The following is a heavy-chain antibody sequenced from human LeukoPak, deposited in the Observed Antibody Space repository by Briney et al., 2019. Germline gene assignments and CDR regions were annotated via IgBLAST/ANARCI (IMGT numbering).Heavy chain of an antibody. Sequence: ASVRVSCKASGYTFTSYGISWVRQAPGQGLEWMGWISAYNGNTNYAQKLQGRVTMTTDTSTSTAYMELRSLRSDDTAVYYCARQHSYDFWSGYYAYYYYYYMDVWGKGTTVTVSS. CDR3: ARQHSYDFWSGYYAYYYYYYMDV. J-gene: IGHJ6*03. CDR1: GYTFTSYG. D-gene: IGHD3-3*01. CDR2: ISAYNGNT. V-gene: IGHV1-18*01.